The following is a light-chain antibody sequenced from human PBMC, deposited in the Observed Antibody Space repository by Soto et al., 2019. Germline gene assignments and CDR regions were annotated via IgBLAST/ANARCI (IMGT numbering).Light chain of an antibody. CDR2: GVS. J-gene: IGKJ4*01. CDR1: QSVHNS. CDR3: QQHNDWPLT. Sequence: EIVMTQSPATLSVFPGERATLSCRASQSVHNSLAWYQQKPGQAPRLLIYGVSTRATGIPARFSGSGSGTEFTLAISSLQPEDFAVYYCQQHNDWPLTCGAGTKVEI. V-gene: IGKV3-15*01.